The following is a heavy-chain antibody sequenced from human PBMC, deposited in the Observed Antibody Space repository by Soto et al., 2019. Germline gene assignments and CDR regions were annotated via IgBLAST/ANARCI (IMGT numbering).Heavy chain of an antibody. V-gene: IGHV1-24*01. Sequence: ASVKVSCKVSGYTLTELSMHWVRQAPGKGLEWMGGFDPEDGETVYAQKFQGRVTMTEDTSTDTAYMELSSLRSEDTAVYYCATSITMVRGVIDPAHDAFDIWGQGTMVTVSS. CDR1: GYTLTELS. D-gene: IGHD3-10*01. J-gene: IGHJ3*02. CDR2: FDPEDGET. CDR3: ATSITMVRGVIDPAHDAFDI.